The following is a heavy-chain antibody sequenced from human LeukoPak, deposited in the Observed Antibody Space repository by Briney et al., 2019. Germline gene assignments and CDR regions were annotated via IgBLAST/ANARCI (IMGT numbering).Heavy chain of an antibody. CDR1: GGSISSSSYY. CDR2: IYYSGST. J-gene: IGHJ4*02. CDR3: ARESYFFDY. V-gene: IGHV4-39*07. D-gene: IGHD3-16*02. Sequence: PSETLSLTCTVSGGSISSSSYYWGWIRQPPGKGLEWIGIIYYSGSTYYNLSLKSRVTISVDTSKNQFSLKLSSVTAADTAVYYCARESYFFDYWGQGTLVTVSS.